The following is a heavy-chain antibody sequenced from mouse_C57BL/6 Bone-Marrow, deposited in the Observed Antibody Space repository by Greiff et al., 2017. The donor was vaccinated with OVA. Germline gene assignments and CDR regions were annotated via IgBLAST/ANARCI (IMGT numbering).Heavy chain of an antibody. V-gene: IGHV1-81*01. D-gene: IGHD3-1*01. J-gene: IGHJ3*01. Sequence: VQVVESGAELARPGASVKLSCKASGYTFTSYGISWVKQRTGQGLEWIGEIYPGSGITYYNEKFKGKATLTADKSSSTAYMELRSLTSEDSAVYLCAIGGPFAYWGKGTLVTVTA. CDR3: AIGGPFAY. CDR1: GYTFTSYG. CDR2: IYPGSGIT.